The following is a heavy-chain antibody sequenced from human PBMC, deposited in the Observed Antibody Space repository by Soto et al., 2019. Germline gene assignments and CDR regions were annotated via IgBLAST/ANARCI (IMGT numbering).Heavy chain of an antibody. CDR1: GGSISTYY. D-gene: IGHD6-6*01. Sequence: SETLSLTCTVSGGSISTYYWSWIRQPPGKGLEWIGYMYNTGSTIYNPSLKSRVTISVDTSKNQFTLKLSSVTAADTAVYYCARDPVAARDYYYYGMDVWGQGTTVTVSS. CDR3: ARDPVAARDYYYYGMDV. V-gene: IGHV4-59*12. J-gene: IGHJ6*02. CDR2: MYNTGST.